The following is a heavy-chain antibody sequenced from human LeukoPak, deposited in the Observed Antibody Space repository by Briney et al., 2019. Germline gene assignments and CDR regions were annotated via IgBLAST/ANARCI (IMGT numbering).Heavy chain of an antibody. CDR1: GFTFSSYS. V-gene: IGHV3-48*01. CDR2: ISSSSSTI. CDR3: ARDGDSSGWYYYYYGMDV. J-gene: IGHJ6*02. Sequence: GGSLRLSCAASGFTFSSYSMNWVRQAPGKGLEWVSYISSSSSTIYYADSVKGRFTISRDNAKNSLYLQMNSLRAEDTAVYYCARDGDSSGWYYYYYGMDVWGQGTTVTVSS. D-gene: IGHD6-19*01.